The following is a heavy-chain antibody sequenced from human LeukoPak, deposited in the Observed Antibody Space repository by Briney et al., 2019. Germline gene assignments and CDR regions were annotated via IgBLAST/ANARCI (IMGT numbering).Heavy chain of an antibody. J-gene: IGHJ4*02. CDR1: GFTFSSYW. D-gene: IGHD5-24*01. V-gene: IGHV3-7*05. Sequence: GGSLKLSCAASGFTFSSYWMSWVRQAPGKGPEWVATIKQDGSKKYYVDSVKGRFTISRDNAKNSLYLQMNSLRAEDTAVYYCTRGGGYNSNDYWGQGALVTVSS. CDR3: TRGGGYNSNDY. CDR2: IKQDGSKK.